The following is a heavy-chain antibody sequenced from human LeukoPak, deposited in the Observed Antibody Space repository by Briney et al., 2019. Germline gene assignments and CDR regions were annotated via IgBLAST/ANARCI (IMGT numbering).Heavy chain of an antibody. V-gene: IGHV3-23*01. J-gene: IGHJ4*02. D-gene: IGHD2-15*01. CDR1: GYTFTSYA. CDR3: AKDPGYCSGGSCYTPFDY. Sequence: PGGSLRLSCAASGYTFTSYAMSWVRQAPGKGLEWVSAISGSGGSTYYAHSVKGRFTISRDTSKNTLYLQMNSLRAEDTAVYYCAKDPGYCSGGSCYTPFDYWGQGTLVTVSS. CDR2: ISGSGGST.